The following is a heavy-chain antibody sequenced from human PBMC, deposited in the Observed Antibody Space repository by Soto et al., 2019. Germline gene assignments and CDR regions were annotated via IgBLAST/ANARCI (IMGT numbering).Heavy chain of an antibody. V-gene: IGHV4-31*03. J-gene: IGHJ1*01. D-gene: IGHD6-13*01. CDR1: GGSISSGGYY. Sequence: LSLTCTVSGGSISSGGYYWSWIRQHPGKGLEWIGYIYYSGSTYYNPSLKSRVTISVDTSKNQFSLKLSSVTAADTAVYYCAAEGGIAAAGFAEYFQHWGQGTLVTVSS. CDR2: IYYSGST. CDR3: AAEGGIAAAGFAEYFQH.